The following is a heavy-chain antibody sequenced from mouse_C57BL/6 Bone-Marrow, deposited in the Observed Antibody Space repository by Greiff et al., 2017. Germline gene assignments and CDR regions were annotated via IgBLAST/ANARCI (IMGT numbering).Heavy chain of an antibody. CDR3: TRWTYDGYFGY. Sequence: VKLVESGAELVQPGASVKLSCKASGYTFTSYYMYWVKQRPGQGLEWIGEINPSNGGTNFNEKFKSKATLTVAKSSSTAYMQLSSLTSEDSAVYDCTRWTYDGYFGYWGQGTTLTVSA. CDR2: INPSNGGT. CDR1: GYTFTSYY. V-gene: IGHV1S81*02. J-gene: IGHJ2*01. D-gene: IGHD2-3*01.